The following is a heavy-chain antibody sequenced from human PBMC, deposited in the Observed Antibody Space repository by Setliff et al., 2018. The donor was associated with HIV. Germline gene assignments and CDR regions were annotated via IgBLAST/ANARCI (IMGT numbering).Heavy chain of an antibody. D-gene: IGHD6-13*01. CDR3: ARDHATSSWFTALLDY. Sequence: GSLRLSCAASGYTFSSYWMSWVRQAPGKGLEWVANIKYDGSEKYYVGSVKGRFTISGDNAKNSLYLQMNSLRAEDTAVYYCARDHATSSWFTALLDYWGQGALVTVSS. J-gene: IGHJ4*02. CDR1: GYTFSSYW. V-gene: IGHV3-7*01. CDR2: IKYDGSEK.